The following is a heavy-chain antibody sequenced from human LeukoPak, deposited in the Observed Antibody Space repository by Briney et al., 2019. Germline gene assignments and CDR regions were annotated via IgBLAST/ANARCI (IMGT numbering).Heavy chain of an antibody. Sequence: PSETLSLTCTVSGGSVSSGDYYWSWIRQPPGKGLEWIAYMYYSGSTYYNPSLKSRVTMSADTSKNQLSLKLSSVTAADTAVYYCARPYYYDSRIDPWGQGILVTVSS. J-gene: IGHJ5*02. V-gene: IGHV4-30-4*01. D-gene: IGHD3-22*01. CDR1: GGSVSSGDYY. CDR2: MYYSGST. CDR3: ARPYYYDSRIDP.